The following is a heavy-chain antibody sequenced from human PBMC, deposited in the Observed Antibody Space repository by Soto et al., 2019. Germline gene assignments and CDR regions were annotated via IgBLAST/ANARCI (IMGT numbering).Heavy chain of an antibody. CDR1: GGTFSSYA. CDR3: ALVYSSGWSYYFDY. V-gene: IGHV1-69*13. J-gene: IGHJ4*02. Sequence: EASVKVSCKASGGTFSSYAISWVRQAPGQGLEWMGGIIPIFGTANYAQKFQGRVTITADESTSTAYMELSSLRAEDTAVYYCALVYSSGWSYYFDYWGQGTLVTVSS. D-gene: IGHD6-19*01. CDR2: IIPIFGTA.